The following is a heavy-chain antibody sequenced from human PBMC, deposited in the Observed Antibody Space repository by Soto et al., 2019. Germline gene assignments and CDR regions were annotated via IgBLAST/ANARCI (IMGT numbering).Heavy chain of an antibody. CDR1: GGTFSSYA. J-gene: IGHJ6*02. Sequence: SVEVSSKASGGTFSSYAISWVRQAPGQGLEWMGGIIPIFGTANYAQKFQGRVTITADESTSTAYMELSSLRSEDTAVYYCASSYDLWSGYQPRYNYYGMDVWGQGTTVTVSS. D-gene: IGHD3-3*01. CDR3: ASSYDLWSGYQPRYNYYGMDV. V-gene: IGHV1-69*13. CDR2: IIPIFGTA.